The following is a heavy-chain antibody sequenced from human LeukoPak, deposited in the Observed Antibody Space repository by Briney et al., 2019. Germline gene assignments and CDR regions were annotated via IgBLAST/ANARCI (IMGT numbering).Heavy chain of an antibody. J-gene: IGHJ5*02. V-gene: IGHV3-23*01. CDR2: ISGSGGSA. CDR1: GFTFSSYA. Sequence: GGSLRLSCAASGFTFSSYAMSWVRQAPGKGLEWVSAISGSGGSAYYADSVKGRFTISRDNSKNTLYLQMNSLRAEDTAVYYCAKDPSGYCSGGSCYSGWFDPWGQGTLVTVSS. D-gene: IGHD2-15*01. CDR3: AKDPSGYCSGGSCYSGWFDP.